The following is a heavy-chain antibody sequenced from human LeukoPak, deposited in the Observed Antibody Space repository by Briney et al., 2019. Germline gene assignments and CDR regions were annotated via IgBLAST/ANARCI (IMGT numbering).Heavy chain of an antibody. D-gene: IGHD5-12*01. J-gene: IGHJ4*02. Sequence: SETLSLTCTVSGVSISSGDYYWSWIRQPPGKGLEWIGYIYYSGSTYYNPSLKSRVTISVDTSKNQFSLKLSSVTAADTAVYYCARDPSGRSSYFDYWGQGTLVTVSS. CDR1: GVSISSGDYY. CDR2: IYYSGST. CDR3: ARDPSGRSSYFDY. V-gene: IGHV4-30-4*01.